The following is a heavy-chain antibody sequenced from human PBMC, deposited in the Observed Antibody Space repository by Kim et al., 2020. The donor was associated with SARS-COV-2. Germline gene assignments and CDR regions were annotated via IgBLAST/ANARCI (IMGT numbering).Heavy chain of an antibody. V-gene: IGHV3-33*06. J-gene: IGHJ4*02. CDR3: AKKDYYDSSGYRSWSLDY. D-gene: IGHD3-22*01. Sequence: KGRFTISRDNSKNTLYLQMNSLRAEDTAVYYCAKKDYYDSSGYRSWSLDYWGQGTLVTVSS.